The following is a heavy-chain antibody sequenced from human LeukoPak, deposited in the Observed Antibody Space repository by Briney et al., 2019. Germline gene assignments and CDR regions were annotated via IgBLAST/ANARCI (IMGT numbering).Heavy chain of an antibody. CDR1: GYTFTGYY. J-gene: IGHJ4*02. CDR2: INPNSGGT. CDR3: ARGDTMVRGVIH. D-gene: IGHD3-10*01. V-gene: IGHV1-2*02. Sequence: ASVKVSCKASGYTFTGYYMHWVRQALGQGLEWMGWINPNSGGTNYAQKFQGRVTMTRDTSISTAYMELSRLRSDDTAVYYCARGDTMVRGVIHWGQGTLVTVSS.